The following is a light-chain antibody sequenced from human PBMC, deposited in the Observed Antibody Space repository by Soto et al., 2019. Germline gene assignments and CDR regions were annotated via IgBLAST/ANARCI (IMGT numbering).Light chain of an antibody. V-gene: IGLV2-23*01. CDR2: EGS. Sequence: QSALTQPASVSGSPGQSITISCTGTSSDVGNYNPVSWYQQHPGEAPKLLIYEGSKRPSGVSNRFSGSKFGNTASLTISGLQGEDEVDYYCCSYAGDSTWVFGGGTKLTVL. J-gene: IGLJ3*02. CDR1: SSDVGNYNP. CDR3: CSYAGDSTWV.